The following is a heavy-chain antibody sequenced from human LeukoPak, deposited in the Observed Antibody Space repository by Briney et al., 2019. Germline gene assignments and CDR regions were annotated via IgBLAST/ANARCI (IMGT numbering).Heavy chain of an antibody. D-gene: IGHD2-15*01. J-gene: IGHJ4*02. CDR2: INNDGSRK. V-gene: IGHV3-74*01. Sequence: GGSLRLSRVASGLTLSSYWMHSVRQAPAKGLVGVSRINNDGSRKNYADSVKGRFTISRDNARNTVYLQMNSLRAEDTAVYFCAREEDGGPNVDHWGQGTLVTVSS. CDR3: AREEDGGPNVDH. CDR1: GLTLSSYW.